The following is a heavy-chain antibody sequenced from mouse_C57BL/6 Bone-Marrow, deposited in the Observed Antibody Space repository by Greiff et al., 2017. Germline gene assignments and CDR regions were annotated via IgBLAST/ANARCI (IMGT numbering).Heavy chain of an antibody. Sequence: EVKLVESGGGLVKPGGSLKLSCAASGFTFSDYGMHWVRQAPEKGLEWVAYISSGSSTIYYADTVKGRFTISRDNAKNTLFLQMTSLRSEDTAMYYCARQGYGPWFAYWGQGTLVTVSA. CDR2: ISSGSSTI. CDR3: ARQGYGPWFAY. CDR1: GFTFSDYG. D-gene: IGHD1-1*01. J-gene: IGHJ3*01. V-gene: IGHV5-17*01.